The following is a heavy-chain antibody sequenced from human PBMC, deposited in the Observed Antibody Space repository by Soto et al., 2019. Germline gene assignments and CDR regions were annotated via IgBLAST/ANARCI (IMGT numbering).Heavy chain of an antibody. V-gene: IGHV4-30-4*01. CDR2: IPSRGRP. CDR3: VRGRYCLTGRCFPNWFDS. J-gene: IGHJ5*01. CDR1: GASIAGGSYY. Sequence: SETLSLTCSVSGASIAGGSYYWSWVRQPPGKGLEWIGYIPSRGRPFYNPSLTSRGTISADSSKNQLSLQLTSVTAADTAVYYCVRGRYCLTGRCFPNWFDSWGQGALATVSA. D-gene: IGHD7-27*01.